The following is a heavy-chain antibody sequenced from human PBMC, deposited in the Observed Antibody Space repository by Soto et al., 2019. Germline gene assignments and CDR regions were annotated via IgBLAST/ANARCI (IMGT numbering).Heavy chain of an antibody. V-gene: IGHV3-23*01. CDR3: AKDNGYSSSWFKDYFDY. CDR2: ISGSGGST. CDR1: GFTFSSYA. J-gene: IGHJ4*02. Sequence: GGSLRLSXAASGFTFSSYAMSWVRPAPGKGLESVSAISGSGGSTYYADSVKGRFTSSRDNSKNTLYLQLNSLRAEHTAVYSCAKDNGYSSSWFKDYFDYWGQGTLVTVSS. D-gene: IGHD6-13*01.